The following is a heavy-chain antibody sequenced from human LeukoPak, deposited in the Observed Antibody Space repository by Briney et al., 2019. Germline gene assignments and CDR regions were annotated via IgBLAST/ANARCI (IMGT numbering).Heavy chain of an antibody. CDR1: GGSLSSYY. CDR3: ARHPTNYFEY. Sequence: KPSETLSLTCTVSGGSLSSYYWSWIRQPPGKGLEWIGQIYYRGSTNYNPSLKSRVTISVDTSKNQFSLRLTSVTAADTAVYYCARHPTNYFEYLGEGGLVTVPS. J-gene: IGHJ4*02. V-gene: IGHV4-59*08. CDR2: IYYRGST.